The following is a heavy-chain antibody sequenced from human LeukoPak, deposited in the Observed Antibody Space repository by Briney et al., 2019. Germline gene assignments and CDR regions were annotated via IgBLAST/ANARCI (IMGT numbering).Heavy chain of an antibody. Sequence: GGSLRLSCAASRFTFSIYWMSWVRQAPGKGLEWVANIKQDGSEKYYVESVKGRFTVSRDNAKNTLYLQMNSLRAEDTAVYYCTRGYAGIDYWGQGTLVTVSS. CDR1: RFTFSIYW. J-gene: IGHJ4*02. CDR3: TRGYAGIDY. V-gene: IGHV3-7*04. CDR2: IKQDGSEK. D-gene: IGHD3-10*01.